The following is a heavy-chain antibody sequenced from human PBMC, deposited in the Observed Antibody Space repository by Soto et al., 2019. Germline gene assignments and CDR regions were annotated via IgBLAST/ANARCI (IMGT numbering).Heavy chain of an antibody. D-gene: IGHD2-15*01. CDR2: ISYDGSNK. J-gene: IGHJ4*02. CDR1: GFTFSSYG. Sequence: GGSLRLSCAASGFTFSSYGMHWVRQAPGKGLEWVAVISYDGSNKYYADSVKGRFTISRDNSKNTLYLQMNSLRAEDTAVYYCAKGGSLGDYSRGYYFDYWGQGTLVTVSS. CDR3: AKGGSLGDYSRGYYFDY. V-gene: IGHV3-30*18.